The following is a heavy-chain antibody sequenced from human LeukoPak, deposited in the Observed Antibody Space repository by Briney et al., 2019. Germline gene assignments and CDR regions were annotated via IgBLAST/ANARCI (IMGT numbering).Heavy chain of an antibody. V-gene: IGHV4-39*07. CDR1: GGSISSASYY. D-gene: IGHD6-6*01. Sequence: SETLSLTCTVSGGSISSASYYWGWIRQPPGKGLEWIGTIYYSGSTYYNPSLKSRVTISVDTSKNQVSLKLRSVTAADTAVYHCARDWSSSSYTYYYYMDVWGKGTTVTVSS. CDR3: ARDWSSSSYTYYYYMDV. CDR2: IYYSGST. J-gene: IGHJ6*03.